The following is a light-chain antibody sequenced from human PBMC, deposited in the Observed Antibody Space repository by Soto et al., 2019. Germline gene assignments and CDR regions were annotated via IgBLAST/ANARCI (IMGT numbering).Light chain of an antibody. CDR1: QSVSRY. CDR2: DAS. CDR3: QQRSNWPLT. V-gene: IGKV3-11*01. Sequence: EIVLTQSPGTQSLCVELGGTLSFKASQSVSRYLAWYQQKPGQTPRPLIYDASNRAAGIPARFSGSGSGTDFPPPITSLAPEEFAVYCCQQRSNWPLTFGGGTKVDIK. J-gene: IGKJ4*01.